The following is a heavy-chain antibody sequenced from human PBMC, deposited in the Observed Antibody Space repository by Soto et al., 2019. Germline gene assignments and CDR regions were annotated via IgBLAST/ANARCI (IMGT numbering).Heavy chain of an antibody. CDR2: IIPIFGTA. V-gene: IGHV1-69*13. J-gene: IGHJ6*02. CDR3: ARARVGGIVGATPVTQDYYYYGLDV. Sequence: ASVKVSCQASGGTFSSYAISWVRQAPGQGLEWMGGIIPIFGTANYAQKFQGRVTITADESTSTAYMELSSLRSEDTAVYYCARARVGGIVGATPVTQDYYYYGLDVWGQGTTVTVSS. D-gene: IGHD1-26*01. CDR1: GGTFSSYA.